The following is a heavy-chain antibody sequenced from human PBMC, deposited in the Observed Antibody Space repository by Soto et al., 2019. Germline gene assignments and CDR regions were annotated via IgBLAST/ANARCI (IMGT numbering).Heavy chain of an antibody. CDR2: LDAEDGET. CDR3: ATLPRTIERTPAAIWSFDS. Sequence: ASVKVSCKVSGYSLSDLSIHWVRQAPGKGLEWMGGLDAEDGETIYAQKLQGRGTMTEDTSTDTAYMELSSLTSEDTAMYYCATLPRTIERTPAAIWSFDSWGQGALVTVSS. D-gene: IGHD2-2*01. V-gene: IGHV1-24*01. CDR1: GYSLSDLS. J-gene: IGHJ4*02.